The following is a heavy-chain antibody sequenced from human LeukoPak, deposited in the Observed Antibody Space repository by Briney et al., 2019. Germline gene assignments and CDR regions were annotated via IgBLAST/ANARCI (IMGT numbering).Heavy chain of an antibody. V-gene: IGHV3-23*01. D-gene: IGHD3-22*01. Sequence: GGSLRLSCAASGFTFSNYAMTWVRQAPGKGLEWVSSISGSGGDTYYADSVKGRFTISRDNSRNSVHVQMNSLKAEDTAVYYCAKGGYYDSSGLVDYWGQGTLVTVSS. CDR1: GFTFSNYA. CDR2: ISGSGGDT. CDR3: AKGGYYDSSGLVDY. J-gene: IGHJ4*02.